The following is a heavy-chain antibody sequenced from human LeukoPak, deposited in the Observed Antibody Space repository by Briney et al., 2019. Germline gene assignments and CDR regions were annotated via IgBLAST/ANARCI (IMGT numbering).Heavy chain of an antibody. CDR3: ARQEYSSTYDY. Sequence: PSETLSLTCTVSGGSISSGNYYWSWIRQPAGKGLECIGRIYTSGSTNFNPSLKSRVTISVDTSKNQFSLKLSSVTAADTAVYYCARQEYSSTYDYWGQGTLVTVSS. CDR2: IYTSGST. J-gene: IGHJ4*02. D-gene: IGHD6-6*01. V-gene: IGHV4-61*02. CDR1: GGSISSGNYY.